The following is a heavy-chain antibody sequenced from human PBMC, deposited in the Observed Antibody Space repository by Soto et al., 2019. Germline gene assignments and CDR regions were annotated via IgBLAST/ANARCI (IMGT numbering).Heavy chain of an antibody. CDR1: GYSFTSYW. CDR2: IYPGDSDT. Sequence: GESLKISCKGSGYSFTSYWIGWVRQMPGKGLEWMGIIYPGDSDTRYSPSFQGQVTISADKSISTAYLQWSSLKASDTAMYYCERNGIEEDGKTYYYYGMDVWGQGTTVTVSS. CDR3: ERNGIEEDGKTYYYYGMDV. V-gene: IGHV5-51*01. D-gene: IGHD6-13*01. J-gene: IGHJ6*02.